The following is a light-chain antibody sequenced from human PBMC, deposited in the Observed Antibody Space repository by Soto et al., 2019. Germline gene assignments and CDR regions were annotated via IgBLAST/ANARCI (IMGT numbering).Light chain of an antibody. CDR2: LAS. Sequence: DIVMPQSPFSLPVTPGEPASISCKSSQSLLHSDGNKYLDWYLQKPGRSPQLLIYLASSRASGVPARFSGSGSLTDFKLNISRVAAEDVGLYYCMQALHPPYTFGLGTKLEIK. CDR1: QSLLHSDGNKY. CDR3: MQALHPPYT. V-gene: IGKV2-28*01. J-gene: IGKJ2*01.